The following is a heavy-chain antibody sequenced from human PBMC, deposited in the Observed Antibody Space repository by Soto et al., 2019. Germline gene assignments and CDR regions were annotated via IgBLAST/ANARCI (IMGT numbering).Heavy chain of an antibody. CDR1: GGTFSSYT. D-gene: IGHD4-17*01. CDR3: ESSYDYGDYEDY. CDR2: IIPILGIA. V-gene: IGHV1-69*02. J-gene: IGHJ4*02. Sequence: QVQLVQSGAEVKKPGSSVKVSCKASGGTFSSYTISWVRQAPGQGLEWMGRIIPILGIANYAQKFQGRVTVTAHKSATTAYMELSSRRSEDTAVYYCESSYDYGDYEDYWGQGTLVTVSS.